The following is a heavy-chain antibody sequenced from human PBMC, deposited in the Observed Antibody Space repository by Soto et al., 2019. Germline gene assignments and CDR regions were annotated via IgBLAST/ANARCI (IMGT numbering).Heavy chain of an antibody. CDR2: ISYDGNVA. CDR1: GFTFGNYG. J-gene: IGHJ4*02. V-gene: IGHV3-30*18. CDR3: AKEGPITNWYFDY. Sequence: QVQLVESEGGVVQPGRSLRLSCTASGFTFGNYGMHWVRQAPGKGLEWVTVISYDGNVAYYADSVKGRFTSSRDNSKNTLYLQMNSLRTEDTAVYYCAKEGPITNWYFDYWGQGTLVTVSS. D-gene: IGHD1-1*01.